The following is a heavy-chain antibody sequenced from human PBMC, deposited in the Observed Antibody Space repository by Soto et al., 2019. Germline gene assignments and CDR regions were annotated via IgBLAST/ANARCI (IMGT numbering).Heavy chain of an antibody. D-gene: IGHD4-17*01. CDR2: ISGSGGST. J-gene: IGHJ5*02. V-gene: IGHV3-23*01. CDR1: GFTFSSYA. CDR3: AKDLHDYGDYVDWFDP. Sequence: QTGGSLRLSXAASGFTFSSYAMSWVRQAPGKGLEWVSAISGSGGSTYYADSVKGRFTISRDNSKNTLYLQMNSLRAEDTAVYYCAKDLHDYGDYVDWFDPWGQGTLVTVSS.